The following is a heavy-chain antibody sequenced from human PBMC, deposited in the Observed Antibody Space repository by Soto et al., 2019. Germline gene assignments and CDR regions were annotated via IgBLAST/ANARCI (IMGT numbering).Heavy chain of an antibody. CDR3: ARVFVSGSGSYYDYYYYGTDV. J-gene: IGHJ6*02. CDR2: IYYSGST. V-gene: IGHV4-30-4*01. Sequence: PSETLSLTCTVSGGSISSGDYYWSWIRQPPGKGLEWIGYIYYSGSTYYNPSLKSRVTISVDTSKNQFSLKLSSVTAADTAVYYCARVFVSGSGSYYDYYYYGTDVWGQGTTVTVSS. D-gene: IGHD3-10*01. CDR1: GGSISSGDYY.